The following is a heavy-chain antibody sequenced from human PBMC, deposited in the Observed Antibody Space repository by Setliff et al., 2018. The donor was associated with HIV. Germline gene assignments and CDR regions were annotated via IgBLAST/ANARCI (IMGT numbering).Heavy chain of an antibody. CDR1: GYTFTSYG. CDR2: ISAYNGNT. CDR3: ARDFSGTYYGDIDY. Sequence: ASVKVSCKASGYTFTSYGISWVRQAPGQGLEWMGWISAYNGNTNYAQKLQGRLTVTGDTSASTVDMELSSLTHEDTAVYYCARDFSGTYYGDIDYWGQGTLVTVSS. D-gene: IGHD1-26*01. J-gene: IGHJ4*02. V-gene: IGHV1-18*01.